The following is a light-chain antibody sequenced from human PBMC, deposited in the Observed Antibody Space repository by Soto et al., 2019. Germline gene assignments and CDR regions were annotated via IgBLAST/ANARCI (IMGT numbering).Light chain of an antibody. Sequence: QSALTQPPSASGSPGQSVTISCTGTSSDVGGYNSVSWYQQHPGKAPKLMIYEVSKRPSGVPDRFSGSKSGNTASLTVSGLQAEDEADYYCAAWDGNLKGWLFGGGTKLTVL. CDR1: SSDVGGYNS. CDR2: EVS. V-gene: IGLV2-8*01. CDR3: AAWDGNLKGWL. J-gene: IGLJ3*02.